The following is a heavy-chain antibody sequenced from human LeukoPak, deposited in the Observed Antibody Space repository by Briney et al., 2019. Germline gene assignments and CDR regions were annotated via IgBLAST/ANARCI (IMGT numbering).Heavy chain of an antibody. J-gene: IGHJ6*02. V-gene: IGHV1-69*05. CDR2: IIPIFGTA. CDR1: GGTFSSYA. Sequence: ASVKVSCKASGGTFSSYAISWVRQAPGQGLEWMGGIIPIFGTANYAQKFQGRVTITTDESTSTAYMELSSLRSEDTAVYYCASLWFGEFRYYYGMDVWGQGTTVTVSS. CDR3: ASLWFGEFRYYYGMDV. D-gene: IGHD3-10*01.